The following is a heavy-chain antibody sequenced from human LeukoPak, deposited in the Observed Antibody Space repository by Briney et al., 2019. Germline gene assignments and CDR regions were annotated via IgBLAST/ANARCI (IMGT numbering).Heavy chain of an antibody. D-gene: IGHD1-7*01. CDR1: GFTFSSYW. J-gene: IGHJ4*02. Sequence: PGGSLRLSCAASGFTFSSYWMSWVRQAPGKGLEWVANIKQDGSEKYYVDSVKGRFTISRDNAKNSLYLQMNSLRAEDTAVYYCASAWNYSLFDNWGQGTLVTVSS. CDR2: IKQDGSEK. CDR3: ASAWNYSLFDN. V-gene: IGHV3-7*01.